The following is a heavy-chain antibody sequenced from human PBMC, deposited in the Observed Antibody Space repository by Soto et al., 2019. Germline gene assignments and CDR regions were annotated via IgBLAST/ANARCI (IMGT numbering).Heavy chain of an antibody. J-gene: IGHJ4*02. D-gene: IGHD4-17*01. V-gene: IGHV3-23*01. CDR1: GFTFSSYA. CDR3: AINDYGDYERYYYFGY. CDR2: ISGGGVIR. Sequence: GGSLRLSCAASGFTFSSYAMSWVRQAPGKGLEWVSSISGGGVIRDYADSVRGRFTISRDNSKNTLYLQMNSLRAEDTAVYYCAINDYGDYERYYYFGYGGQGTLVTVSS.